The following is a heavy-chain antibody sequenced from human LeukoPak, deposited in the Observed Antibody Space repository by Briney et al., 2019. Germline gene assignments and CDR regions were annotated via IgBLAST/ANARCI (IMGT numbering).Heavy chain of an antibody. J-gene: IGHJ3*02. V-gene: IGHV3-33*08. CDR2: IWYDGSNK. D-gene: IGHD6-19*01. Sequence: GGSLRLSCAASGFTFSSYAMHWVRQAPGKGLEWVAVIWYDGSNKYYADSVKGRFTISRDNSKNTLYLQMNSLRAEDTAVYYCARGSEPGAFDIWGQGTMVTVSS. CDR3: ARGSEPGAFDI. CDR1: GFTFSSYA.